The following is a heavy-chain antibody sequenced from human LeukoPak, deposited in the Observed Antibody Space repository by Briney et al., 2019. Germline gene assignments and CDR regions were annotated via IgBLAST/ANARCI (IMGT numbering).Heavy chain of an antibody. V-gene: IGHV4-34*01. CDR3: ARGELRYFDWLLRGTYFDY. J-gene: IGHJ4*02. CDR2: INHSGST. Sequence: KPSETLSLTCAVYGGSFSGYYWSWIRQPPRKGLDWIGEINHSGSTNYNPSLKSRVTISVDTSKNQFSLKLSSVTAADTAVYYCARGELRYFDWLLRGTYFDYWGQGTLVTVSS. D-gene: IGHD3-9*01. CDR1: GGSFSGYY.